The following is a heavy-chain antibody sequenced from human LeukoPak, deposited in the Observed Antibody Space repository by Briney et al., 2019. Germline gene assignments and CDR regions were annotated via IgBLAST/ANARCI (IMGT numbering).Heavy chain of an antibody. D-gene: IGHD5-18*01. Sequence: SVKVSCKASGGTFSSYGISWVRQAPGQGLEWMGRIIPIFGTANYAQKFQGRVTITTDESTSTAYMELSSLRSEDTAVYYCARDWGGDTAMANFDYWGQGTLVTVSS. V-gene: IGHV1-69*05. J-gene: IGHJ4*02. CDR3: ARDWGGDTAMANFDY. CDR1: GGTFSSYG. CDR2: IIPIFGTA.